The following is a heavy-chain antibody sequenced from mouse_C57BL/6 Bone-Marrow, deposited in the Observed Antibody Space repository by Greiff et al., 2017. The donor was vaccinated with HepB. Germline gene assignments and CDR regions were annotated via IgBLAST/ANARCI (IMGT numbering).Heavy chain of an antibody. CDR3: ARWGDGYYHMYL. D-gene: IGHD2-3*01. J-gene: IGHJ2*01. Sequence: VQLQQSGAELARPGASVKMSCKASGYTFTSYTMHWVKQRPGQGLEWIGYINPSSGYTKYNQKFKDKATLTADKSSSTAYMQLSSLTSEDSAVYYCARWGDGYYHMYLWGQGTTLTVSS. CDR1: GYTFTSYT. V-gene: IGHV1-4*01. CDR2: INPSSGYT.